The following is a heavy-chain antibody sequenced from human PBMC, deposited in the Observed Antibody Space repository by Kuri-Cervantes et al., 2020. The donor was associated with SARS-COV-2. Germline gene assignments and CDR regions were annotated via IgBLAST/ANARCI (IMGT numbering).Heavy chain of an antibody. CDR2: ISGDGDRA. J-gene: IGHJ4*02. V-gene: IGHV3-23*01. Sequence: GGSLRLSCTASGFTFNNYAMRWVRQAPGKGLEWVSGISGDGDRADYADSVKGRFTISRDNSENMLYLQMNSLRAEDTAVYYCAKDKGFGELFFDYWGQGTLVTVSS. CDR3: AKDKGFGELFFDY. D-gene: IGHD3-10*01. CDR1: GFTFNNYA.